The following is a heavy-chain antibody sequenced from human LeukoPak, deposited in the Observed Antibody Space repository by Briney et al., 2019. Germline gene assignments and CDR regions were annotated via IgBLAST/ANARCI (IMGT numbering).Heavy chain of an antibody. CDR2: INHSGST. J-gene: IGHJ4*02. V-gene: IGHV4-34*01. CDR3: ARDMGYCSGGSCYSGGNDY. CDR1: GGSFSGYY. Sequence: SETLSLTCAVYGGSFSGYYWSWIRQPPGKGLEWIGEINHSGSTNYNPSLKSRVTISVDTSKNQFSLKPSSVTAADTAVYYCARDMGYCSGGSCYSGGNDYWGQGTLVTVSS. D-gene: IGHD2-15*01.